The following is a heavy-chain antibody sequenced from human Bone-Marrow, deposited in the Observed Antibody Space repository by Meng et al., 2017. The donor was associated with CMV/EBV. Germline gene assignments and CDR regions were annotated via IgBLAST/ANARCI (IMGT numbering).Heavy chain of an antibody. CDR3: ARGGVPPAYVPSHPIWFYP. Sequence: GGSLSLSCAASGFTFSSYWTHWVRQAPGKGLVWVSRINSDGSSTRYGDSVKGRFTIYRDNAKNTLYLQMNSLRAEDAAVYHCARGGVPPAYVPSHPIWFYPWGQGTLVTVSS. CDR2: INSDGSST. J-gene: IGHJ5*02. V-gene: IGHV3-74*01. D-gene: IGHD2-2*01. CDR1: GFTFSSYW.